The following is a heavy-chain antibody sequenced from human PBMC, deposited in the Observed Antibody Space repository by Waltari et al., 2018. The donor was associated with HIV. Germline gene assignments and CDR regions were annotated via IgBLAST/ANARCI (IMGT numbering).Heavy chain of an antibody. V-gene: IGHV3-7*01. J-gene: IGHJ3*01. Sequence: EVQLVESGGGLVQPGGSLRLSCAASGFTFSNYWMNWVRQTPTKGLGWVAKINDDGTEKYYVDSVKGRFTISRDNARNSLFLQMNSLRVEDTAVYYCARLVYTGSYIDSFDVWGQGTKATVSS. CDR1: GFTFSNYW. D-gene: IGHD1-26*01. CDR3: ARLVYTGSYIDSFDV. CDR2: INDDGTEK.